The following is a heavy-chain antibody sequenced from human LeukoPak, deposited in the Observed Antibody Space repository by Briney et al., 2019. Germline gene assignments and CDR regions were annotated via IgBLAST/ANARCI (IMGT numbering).Heavy chain of an antibody. Sequence: GGPLRLSCAASVFTFSNAWMSWVRKAPGKGLEWVGRIKSKTDGRTTDYAAPVKGRFTISRDDSKNTLYLQMNSLKTEDTAVYYCTTDQMAYDDFWSGYWTNYYYYGMDVWGQGTTVTVSS. CDR1: VFTFSNAW. CDR3: TTDQMAYDDFWSGYWTNYYYYGMDV. J-gene: IGHJ6*02. CDR2: IKSKTDGRTT. D-gene: IGHD3-3*01. V-gene: IGHV3-15*01.